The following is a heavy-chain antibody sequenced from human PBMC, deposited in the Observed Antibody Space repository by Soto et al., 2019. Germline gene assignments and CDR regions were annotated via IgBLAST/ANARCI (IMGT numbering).Heavy chain of an antibody. CDR1: GYSFTKDG. J-gene: IGHJ6*02. V-gene: IGHV1-3*01. D-gene: IGHD2-2*01. CDR3: ARTDCSSTSCYNYYYYGMDV. Sequence: GASVKVSCKTSGYSFTKDGLHWVRQAPGQRLEWMGWINPGNGDTKYSQKFQGRVTITRDTSATTAYMELSSLRSEDSAVFYCARTDCSSTSCYNYYYYGMDVWGQGTTVTVSS. CDR2: INPGNGDT.